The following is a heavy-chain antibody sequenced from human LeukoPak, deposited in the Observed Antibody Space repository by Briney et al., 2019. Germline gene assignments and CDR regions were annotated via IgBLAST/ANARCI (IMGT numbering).Heavy chain of an antibody. CDR1: GFTFSSYW. J-gene: IGHJ4*02. CDR2: INGDGSST. V-gene: IGHV3-74*01. CDR3: ARDPYGSGSF. D-gene: IGHD3-10*01. Sequence: GGSLRLSCAASGFTFSSYWTHWVRQAPGKGLVWVSRINGDGSSTSYADSVKGRFTISRDNAKSTPYLQMNSLRAEDTAVYYCARDPYGSGSFWGQGTLVTVSS.